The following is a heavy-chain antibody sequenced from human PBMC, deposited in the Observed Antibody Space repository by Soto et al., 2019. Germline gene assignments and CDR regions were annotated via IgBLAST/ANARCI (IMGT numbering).Heavy chain of an antibody. V-gene: IGHV4-34*12. CDR1: GGSFSAYY. J-gene: IGHJ4*02. D-gene: IGHD3-22*01. CDR3: ARPHYQSNTFYFYFDY. Sequence: ETLSLTCGVYGGSFSAYYWSWIRQPPGKGLEWIGTIFHGGHTNYSPSLKSRVTISVDTSKNQFSLELSSVTAADTAVYYCARPHYQSNTFYFYFDYWSQGTLVTVS. CDR2: IFHGGHT.